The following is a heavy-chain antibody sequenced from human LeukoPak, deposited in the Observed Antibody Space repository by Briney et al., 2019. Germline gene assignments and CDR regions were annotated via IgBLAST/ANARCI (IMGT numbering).Heavy chain of an antibody. D-gene: IGHD6-6*01. CDR2: IYYSGDS. CDR3: ARHTYARPFDS. J-gene: IGHJ4*02. Sequence: SETLSLTCTVSGVSISSSYWSWVRQPPGKGLEWVGYIYYSGDSNYNPSLKSRATISVDTSKSQFSLKVSSVTAADTAIYYCARHTYARPFDSWGQGTPVTVSS. CDR1: GVSISSSY. V-gene: IGHV4-59*08.